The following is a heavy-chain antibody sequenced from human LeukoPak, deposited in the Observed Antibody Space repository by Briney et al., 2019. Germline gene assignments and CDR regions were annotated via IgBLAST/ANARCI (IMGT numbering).Heavy chain of an antibody. J-gene: IGHJ4*02. D-gene: IGHD3-10*01. CDR3: ARGSGRYYIY. CDR1: GFAFSTYW. CDR2: INQDGSEK. V-gene: IGHV3-7*01. Sequence: GGSLRLSCEASGFAFSTYWVTWVRQAPGKGLEWVANINQDGSEKYYVDSVKGRFTISRDNAKNSLYLQMNSLRAEDTAVYYCARGSGRYYIYWGQGTLVTVSS.